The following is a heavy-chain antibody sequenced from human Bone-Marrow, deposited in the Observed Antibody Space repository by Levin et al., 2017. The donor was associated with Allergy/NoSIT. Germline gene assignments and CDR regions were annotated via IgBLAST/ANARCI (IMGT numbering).Heavy chain of an antibody. CDR1: GGSISSYY. CDR2: IYYSGST. D-gene: IGHD6-13*01. Sequence: TSETLSLTCTVSGGSISSYYWSWIRQPPGKGLEWIGYIYYSGSTNYNPSLKSRVTISVDTSKNQFSLKLSSVTAAVTAVYYCARSMGGSRSSWSMSPDDWYFDLWGRGTLVTVSS. V-gene: IGHV4-59*01. CDR3: ARSMGGSRSSWSMSPDDWYFDL. J-gene: IGHJ2*01.